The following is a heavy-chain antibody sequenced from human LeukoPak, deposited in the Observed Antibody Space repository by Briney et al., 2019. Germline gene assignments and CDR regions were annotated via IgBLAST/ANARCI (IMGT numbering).Heavy chain of an antibody. CDR2: INPSGGST. J-gene: IGHJ5*02. D-gene: IGHD3-22*01. Sequence: ASVKVSCKASGYTFTSYYMHWVRQAPGQGLEWMGIINPSGGSTSYAQKFQGRVTMTTDTSTSTAYMELRSLRSDDTAVYYCARGEYYYDSSGTPLKGWFDPWGQGTLVTVSS. CDR1: GYTFTSYY. CDR3: ARGEYYYDSSGTPLKGWFDP. V-gene: IGHV1-46*01.